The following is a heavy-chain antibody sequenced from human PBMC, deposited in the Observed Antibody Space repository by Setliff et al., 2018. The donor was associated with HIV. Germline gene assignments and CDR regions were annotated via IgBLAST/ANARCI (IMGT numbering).Heavy chain of an antibody. Sequence: GESLKISCKGSGYRFTSYWIGWVRQMPGKGLEWMGIIYPGDSDTRYSPSFQGQVTISVDKSISTAYLQWNSLKASDTAIYYCARALDFLTEQLNWFFPLWGRGTLVTVSS. CDR3: ARALDFLTEQLNWFFPL. CDR1: GYRFTSYW. J-gene: IGHJ2*01. CDR2: IYPGDSDT. V-gene: IGHV5-51*01. D-gene: IGHD3-9*01.